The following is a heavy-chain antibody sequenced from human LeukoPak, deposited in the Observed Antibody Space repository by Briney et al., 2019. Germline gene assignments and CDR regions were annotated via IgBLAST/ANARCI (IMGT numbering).Heavy chain of an antibody. J-gene: IGHJ4*02. CDR1: GGSFSGYY. CDR3: SRLTGYSNYGRFGY. D-gene: IGHD4-11*01. V-gene: IGHV4-34*01. CDR2: INHSGST. Sequence: SETLSLTCAVYGGSFSGYYWSWIRQPPGKGLEWIGEINHSGSTNYNPSLKSRVTISVDTSKNQFSLKLSSVTAADTAVYYCSRLTGYSNYGRFGYWGQGTLVTVSS.